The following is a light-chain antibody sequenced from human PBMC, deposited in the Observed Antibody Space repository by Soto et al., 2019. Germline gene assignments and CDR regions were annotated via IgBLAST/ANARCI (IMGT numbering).Light chain of an antibody. J-gene: IGLJ2*01. CDR2: SND. CDR1: SSNIETNY. CDR3: SATDDRLSGPV. Sequence: QSVLTQPPSASGTPGQRVTISCSGSSSNIETNYVYWYQHLPGAAPKLLIYSNDQRPSGVPDRFSASKSGTSASLAISGLRSEDEGDYYCSATDDRLSGPVFGGGTKSPS. V-gene: IGLV1-47*02.